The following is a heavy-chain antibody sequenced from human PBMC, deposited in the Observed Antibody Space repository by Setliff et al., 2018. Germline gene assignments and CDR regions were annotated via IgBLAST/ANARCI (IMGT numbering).Heavy chain of an antibody. CDR3: ARRSNLGATIFSGAFDI. V-gene: IGHV4-59*01. CDR2: IYHNGNT. CDR1: RGSIYSYF. J-gene: IGHJ3*02. Sequence: LSLTCTVSRGSIYSYFWSWIRQPPGKGLEWLGYIYHNGNTNYNPSLTSRVTMSVDTSKSQFPLKLRSVTAADTAVYYCARRSNLGATIFSGAFDIWGQGTMVTVSS. D-gene: IGHD3-3*01.